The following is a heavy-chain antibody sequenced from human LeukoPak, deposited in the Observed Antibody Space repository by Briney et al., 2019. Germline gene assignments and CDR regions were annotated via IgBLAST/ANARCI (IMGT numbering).Heavy chain of an antibody. CDR1: GDSIRSSD. J-gene: IGHJ6*03. Sequence: SDTLSLTCSVSGDSIRSSDWIWIRQPPEKGLEWIGYIDHSGSTNYKPSLKSRVTISVDTSNNQISLKLNSVTAADTAVYYCARDXXGSYXTSAYPYYQYFYYMDVWGKGTTVTVS. D-gene: IGHD3-22*01. CDR2: IDHSGST. CDR3: ARDXXGSYXTSAYPYYQYFYYMDV. V-gene: IGHV4-59*07.